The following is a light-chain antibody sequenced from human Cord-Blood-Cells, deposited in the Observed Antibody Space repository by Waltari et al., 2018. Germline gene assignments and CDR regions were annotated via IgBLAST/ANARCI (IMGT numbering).Light chain of an antibody. CDR3: SSYTSSSTL. CDR2: AVS. CDR1: SSDVGGSNS. V-gene: IGLV2-14*03. J-gene: IGLJ2*01. Sequence: QSALTQPASVSGSPGQSITISCTATSSDVGGSNSVSWYQHHPGKAPKLMIYAVSNRPSGVSNRFSGSKSGNTASLTISGLQAEDEADYYCSSYTSSSTLFGGGTKLTVL.